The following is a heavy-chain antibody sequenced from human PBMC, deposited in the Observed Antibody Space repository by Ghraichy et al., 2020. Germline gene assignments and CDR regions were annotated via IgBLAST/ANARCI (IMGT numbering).Heavy chain of an antibody. Sequence: SLNISCAASGFTFDDYAMHWVRQAPGKGLEWVSGISWNSGSIGYADSVKGRFTISRDNAKNSLYLQMNSLRAEDTALYYCAKDIHESGYYITIFGVVQPSGAFDIWGQGTMVTVSS. CDR3: AKDIHESGYYITIFGVVQPSGAFDI. CDR1: GFTFDDYA. V-gene: IGHV3-9*01. J-gene: IGHJ3*02. CDR2: ISWNSGSI. D-gene: IGHD3-3*01.